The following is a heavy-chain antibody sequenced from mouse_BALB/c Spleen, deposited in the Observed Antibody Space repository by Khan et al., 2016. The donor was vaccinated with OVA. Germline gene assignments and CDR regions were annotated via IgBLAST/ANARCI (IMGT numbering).Heavy chain of an antibody. J-gene: IGHJ3*01. CDR3: ARWTFDD. CDR2: IDPFTTGT. CDR1: GYSFTTYS. V-gene: IGHV1S135*01. Sequence: VQLQQSGPELMKPGASVNISCKASGYSFTTYSIHWVKQSRGKSLEWIGYIDPFTTGTDYNQKFKGQATLTVDKSSSTAYMHLSSLTSEDSAVYYWARWTFDDWGQGTLVTVSA.